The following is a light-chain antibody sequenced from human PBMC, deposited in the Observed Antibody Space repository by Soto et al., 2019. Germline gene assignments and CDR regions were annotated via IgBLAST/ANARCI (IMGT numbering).Light chain of an antibody. J-gene: IGLJ2*01. CDR2: DVS. Sequence: QSALTQPRSVSGSPGQSVTISCTGNSSDVGGYNYVSWYQQHPGKAPKVMIYDVSKRPSGVPDRFSGSKSGNTASLTISGLQAEDEADYYCCSYAGSYTLVFGGGTKLTVL. CDR3: CSYAGSYTLV. V-gene: IGLV2-11*01. CDR1: SSDVGGYNY.